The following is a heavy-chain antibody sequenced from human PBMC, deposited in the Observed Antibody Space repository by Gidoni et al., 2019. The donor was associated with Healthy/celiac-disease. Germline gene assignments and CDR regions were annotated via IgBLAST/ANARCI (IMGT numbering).Heavy chain of an antibody. D-gene: IGHD6-19*01. CDR1: GFPFSSYA. CDR3: AGQVTGSGWYDPGMDY. Sequence: QVQLVESGGGVVQPGRSLRLSCAASGFPFSSYAMHWVRQAPGKGLECVEVISYDGSNKYYADSVKGRFTISRDNSKNTLYLQMNSLRAEDTAVYYCAGQVTGSGWYDPGMDYWGQGTLVTVSS. CDR2: ISYDGSNK. J-gene: IGHJ4*02. V-gene: IGHV3-30-3*01.